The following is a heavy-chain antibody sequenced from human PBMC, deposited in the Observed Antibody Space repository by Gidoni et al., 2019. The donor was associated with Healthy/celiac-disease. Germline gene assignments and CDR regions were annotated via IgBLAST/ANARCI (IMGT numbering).Heavy chain of an antibody. CDR2: LRGSGGCT. J-gene: IGHJ4*02. V-gene: IGHV3-23*01. CDR1: GFTPSSSA. D-gene: IGHD5-12*01. CDR3: ANCLGGGYFLVHYFDY. Sequence: VQQLESGGGLVQPGGYLSLCCLASGFTPSSSAMSWVRQAPGKGLEWVSALRGSGGCTYYDDSVKGRFTISRDNSKNTLFLQMNSLGTEDTAVYYCANCLGGGYFLVHYFDYWGQGTLVTVSS.